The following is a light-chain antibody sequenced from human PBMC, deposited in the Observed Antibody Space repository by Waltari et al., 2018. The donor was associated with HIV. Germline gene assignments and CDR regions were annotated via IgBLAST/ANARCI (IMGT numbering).Light chain of an antibody. CDR3: QSADTGGTRV. CDR2: KDT. CDR1: ALARQY. Sequence: SFELTQPPSVSVSPGQTARITCSGDALARQYVYWYQQKPGQAPVVVIYKDTERPSGIPERFSGSSSWPTVTLTINGVQAEDEADYYCQSADTGGTRVFGSGTKVTVL. J-gene: IGLJ1*01. V-gene: IGLV3-25*03.